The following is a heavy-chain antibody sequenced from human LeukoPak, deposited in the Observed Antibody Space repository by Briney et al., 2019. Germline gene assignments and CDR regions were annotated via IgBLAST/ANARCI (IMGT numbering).Heavy chain of an antibody. Sequence: GGSLRLSCTASGFTFGDYAMSWVRQAPGKGLEWVGFIRSNNYGETTEYAASVKGRFTISRDDSDSIAYLQMNSLKTEDTAVHYCTRGAKAAAGLCDYWGQGTLVTVSS. J-gene: IGHJ4*02. CDR3: TRGAKAAAGLCDY. D-gene: IGHD6-13*01. V-gene: IGHV3-49*04. CDR1: GFTFGDYA. CDR2: IRSNNYGETT.